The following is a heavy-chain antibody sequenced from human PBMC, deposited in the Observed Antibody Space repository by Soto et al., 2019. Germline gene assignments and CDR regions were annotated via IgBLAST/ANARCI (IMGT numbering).Heavy chain of an antibody. CDR2: INHSGST. CDR3: ARGVTTREDYYYYYMVV. CDR1: GGSFSGYY. D-gene: IGHD4-17*01. V-gene: IGHV4-34*01. J-gene: IGHJ6*03. Sequence: QVQLQQWGAGLLKPSETLSLTCAVYGGSFSGYYWSWIRQPPGKGLEWIGEINHSGSTNYNPSLKSRVTLSVDTSKIQFSLKLSSVTAADTAVYYCARGVTTREDYYYYYMVVWGKGTTVTVSS.